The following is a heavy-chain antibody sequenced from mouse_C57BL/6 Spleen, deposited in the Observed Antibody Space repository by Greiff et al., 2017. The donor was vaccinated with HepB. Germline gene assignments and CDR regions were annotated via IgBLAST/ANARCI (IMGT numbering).Heavy chain of an antibody. CDR1: GYAFSSSW. V-gene: IGHV1-82*01. D-gene: IGHD2-4*01. CDR3: AREGDDYDGIFDY. CDR2: IYPGDGDT. J-gene: IGHJ2*01. Sequence: VKLMESGPELVKPGASVKISCKASGYAFSSSWMNWVKQRPGKGLEWIGRIYPGDGDTNYNGKFKGKATLTADKSSSTAYMQLSSLTSEDSAVYFCAREGDDYDGIFDYWGQGTTLTVSS.